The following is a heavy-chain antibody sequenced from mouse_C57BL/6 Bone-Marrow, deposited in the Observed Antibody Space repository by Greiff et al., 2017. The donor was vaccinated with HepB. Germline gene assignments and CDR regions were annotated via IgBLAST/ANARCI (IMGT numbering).Heavy chain of an antibody. CDR3: ASLLGRGFAY. Sequence: QVQLKESGAELARPGASVKLSCKASGYTFTSYGISWVKQRTGQGLEWIGEIYPRSGNTYYNEKFKGKATLTADKSSSTAYMELRRLTSEDSAVYFCASLLGRGFAYWGQGTLVTVSA. D-gene: IGHD4-1*01. J-gene: IGHJ3*01. V-gene: IGHV1-81*01. CDR1: GYTFTSYG. CDR2: IYPRSGNT.